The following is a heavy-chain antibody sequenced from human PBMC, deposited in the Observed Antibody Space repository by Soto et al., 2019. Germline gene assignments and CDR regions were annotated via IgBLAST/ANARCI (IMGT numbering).Heavy chain of an antibody. CDR1: GGSISSGDYY. J-gene: IGHJ5*02. Sequence: SETLSLTCTVSGGSISSGDYYWSWIRQPPGKGLEWIGYIYYSGSTYYNPSLKSRVTISVDTSKNQFSLKLSSVTAAGTAVYYCASIVGATYNWFDPWGQGTLVTVSS. D-gene: IGHD1-26*01. CDR2: IYYSGST. V-gene: IGHV4-30-4*01. CDR3: ASIVGATYNWFDP.